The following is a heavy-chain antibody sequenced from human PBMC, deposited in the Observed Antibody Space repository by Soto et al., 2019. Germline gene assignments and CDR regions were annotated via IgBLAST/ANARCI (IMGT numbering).Heavy chain of an antibody. Sequence: EVQLVESGGGLIQPGGSLRLSCAVSGFTVSNNYMSWVRQAPGKGLEGVSVIYSGGYTAYGDSVKGRFTISRDNSKNTLYLQIMSRGADPPAVYYGAAQRGGGGYWGQGTLVTVSS. V-gene: IGHV3-53*01. CDR1: GFTVSNNY. D-gene: IGHD6-25*01. CDR2: IYSGGYT. CDR3: AAQRGGGGY. J-gene: IGHJ4*02.